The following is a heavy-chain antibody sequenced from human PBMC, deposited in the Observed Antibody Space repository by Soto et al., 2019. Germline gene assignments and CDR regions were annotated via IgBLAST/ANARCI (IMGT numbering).Heavy chain of an antibody. CDR1: GFTFSSYW. CDR2: ISSSSSYT. CDR3: ARDPYSGSSYSDY. V-gene: IGHV3-21*05. Sequence: GGSLRLSCAVSGFTFSSYWMSWVRQAPGKGLDWISYISSSSSYTYYADSVKGRFTISRDNAKNSLYLQMNSLRAEDTAVYYCARDPYSGSSYSDYWGQGTLVTVSS. J-gene: IGHJ4*02. D-gene: IGHD1-26*01.